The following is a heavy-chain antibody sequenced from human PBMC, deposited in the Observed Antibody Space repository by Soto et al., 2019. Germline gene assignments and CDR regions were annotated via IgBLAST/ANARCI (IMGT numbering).Heavy chain of an antibody. D-gene: IGHD6-25*01. V-gene: IGHV4-30-4*01. J-gene: IGHJ4*02. CDR3: ARDRLGTNFDS. Sequence: TSETLSPTCTVSGGSLSSGDYYWSWIRQPPGKGLEWIGYIYYSGSTYYNPSLKSRVTISVDTSKNQFSLKLSSVTAADTAVYYCARDRLGTNFDSWGQGTLVTVSS. CDR2: IYYSGST. CDR1: GGSLSSGDYY.